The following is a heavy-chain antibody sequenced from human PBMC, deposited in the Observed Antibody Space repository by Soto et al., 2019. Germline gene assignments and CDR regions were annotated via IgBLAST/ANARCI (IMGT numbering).Heavy chain of an antibody. CDR3: AKEPRHYYDISGSNSFFDY. Sequence: PGGSLRLSCAASGFIFSSAAMTWVRQAPGKGLEWVSGISGSGGSSYYADSVTGRFTISRDNSNNTLYLQMNSLRAEDTAVYYSAKEPRHYYDISGSNSFFDYWGQGTLVTVSS. CDR1: GFIFSSAA. D-gene: IGHD3-22*01. V-gene: IGHV3-23*01. J-gene: IGHJ4*02. CDR2: ISGSGGSS.